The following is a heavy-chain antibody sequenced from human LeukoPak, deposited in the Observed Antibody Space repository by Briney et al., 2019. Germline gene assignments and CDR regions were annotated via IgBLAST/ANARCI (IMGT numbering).Heavy chain of an antibody. CDR3: ARGSGSYAKPYYFDY. J-gene: IGHJ4*02. Sequence: PSETLSLTCTVSGGSISSSSYYWGWIRQPPGKGLEWIGSIYYSGSTYYNPSLKSRVTISVDTSKNQFSLKLSSVTAADTAVYYCARGSGSYAKPYYFDYWGQGALVTVSS. CDR2: IYYSGST. D-gene: IGHD1-26*01. V-gene: IGHV4-39*07. CDR1: GGSISSSSYY.